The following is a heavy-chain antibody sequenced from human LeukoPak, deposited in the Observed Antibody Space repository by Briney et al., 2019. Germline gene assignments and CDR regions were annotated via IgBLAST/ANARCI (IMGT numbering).Heavy chain of an antibody. D-gene: IGHD5-18*01. J-gene: IGHJ4*02. CDR2: IYYSGST. Sequence: SETLSLTCAVYGGSFSGYYWSWIRQPPGKGLEWIGYIYYSGSTNYNPSLKSRVTISVDTSKNQFSLKLSSVTAADTAVYYCARTSTSRGYSYRWFDYWGQGTLVTVSS. V-gene: IGHV4-59*01. CDR1: GGSFSGYY. CDR3: ARTSTSRGYSYRWFDY.